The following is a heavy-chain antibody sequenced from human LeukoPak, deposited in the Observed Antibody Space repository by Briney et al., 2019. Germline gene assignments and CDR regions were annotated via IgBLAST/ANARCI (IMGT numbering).Heavy chain of an antibody. V-gene: IGHV3-30*02. CDR3: ARKRDYYDILTGYYGGWDY. CDR2: IRYDGSNK. Sequence: GGSLRLSCAASGFTFSSYGMHWVRQAPGKGLEWAEFIRYDGSNKYYADSVKGRFTISRDNARNSLYLQMNSLRAEDTAVYYCARKRDYYDILTGYYGGWDYWGQGTLVTVSS. D-gene: IGHD3-9*01. J-gene: IGHJ4*02. CDR1: GFTFSSYG.